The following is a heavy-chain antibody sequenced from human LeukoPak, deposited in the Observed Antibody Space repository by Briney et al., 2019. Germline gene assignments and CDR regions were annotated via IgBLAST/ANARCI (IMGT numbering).Heavy chain of an antibody. V-gene: IGHV3-53*01. Sequence: PGGSLRLSCAASGFTVSSNYMSWVRQAPGKGLEWVSVIYSGGNTHYSDSVKGRFTISRDNSKNTLYLQMNSLRAEDTAVYYCARRAGAYSHPYDYWGQGTLVTVSS. D-gene: IGHD4/OR15-4a*01. CDR2: IYSGGNT. CDR3: ARRAGAYSHPYDY. CDR1: GFTVSSNY. J-gene: IGHJ4*02.